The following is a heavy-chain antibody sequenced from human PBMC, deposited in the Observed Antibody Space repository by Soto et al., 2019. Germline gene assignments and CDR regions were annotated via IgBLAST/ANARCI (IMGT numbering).Heavy chain of an antibody. CDR1: GGSFSGYY. D-gene: IGHD6-19*01. CDR2: INHSGST. Sequence: QVQLQQWGAGLLKPSETLSLTCAVYGGSFSGYYWSWIRQPPGKGLEWIGEINHSGSTNYNPSLKSRFTISVDTSKKQFSLNLSSVTAADTAVYYCARGVRGDGSGWFNHWGQGTLVTVSS. CDR3: ARGVRGDGSGWFNH. J-gene: IGHJ5*02. V-gene: IGHV4-34*01.